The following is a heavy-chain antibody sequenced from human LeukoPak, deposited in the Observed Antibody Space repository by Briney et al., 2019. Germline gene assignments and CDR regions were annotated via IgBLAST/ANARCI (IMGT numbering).Heavy chain of an antibody. CDR1: GFTFSSYS. V-gene: IGHV3-21*01. CDR2: ISSSSSYI. CDR3: ARDPRGVYSSSPDY. Sequence: KPGGSLRLSCAASGFTFSSYSMNWVRQAPGKGLEWVSSISSSSSYIYYADSVKGRFTISRDNAKNSLYLQMNSLRAEDTAVYYCARDPRGVYSSSPDYWGQGTLVTVSS. D-gene: IGHD6-13*01. J-gene: IGHJ4*02.